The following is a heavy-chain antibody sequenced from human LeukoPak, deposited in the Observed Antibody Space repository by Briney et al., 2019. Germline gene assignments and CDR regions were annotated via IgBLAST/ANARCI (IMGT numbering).Heavy chain of an antibody. V-gene: IGHV3-73*01. Sequence: GGSLRLSCAASGFTFSGSAMHWVRQASGKGLEWVGRIRSKANSYATAYAASVKGRFTISRDDSKSTAYLQMNSLKTEDTAVYYCTSTIFGVVTTGGDNDYWGQGTLVTVSS. D-gene: IGHD3-3*01. J-gene: IGHJ4*02. CDR2: IRSKANSYAT. CDR1: GFTFSGSA. CDR3: TSTIFGVVTTGGDNDY.